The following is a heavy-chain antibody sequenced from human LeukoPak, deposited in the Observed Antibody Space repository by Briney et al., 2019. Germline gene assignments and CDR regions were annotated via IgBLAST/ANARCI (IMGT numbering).Heavy chain of an antibody. Sequence: GGSLRLSCLASGFTFSNYAMNWVRRAPGKGLEWVSTLSTGGGSAYYSDSVKGRFTVSRDNSKNTVCLQMSSLRAEDTAVYYCARDRSFYDSSGYYNFREYFQYWGQGSLVTVSS. CDR1: GFTFSNYA. D-gene: IGHD3-22*01. V-gene: IGHV3-23*01. CDR2: LSTGGGSA. J-gene: IGHJ1*01. CDR3: ARDRSFYDSSGYYNFREYFQY.